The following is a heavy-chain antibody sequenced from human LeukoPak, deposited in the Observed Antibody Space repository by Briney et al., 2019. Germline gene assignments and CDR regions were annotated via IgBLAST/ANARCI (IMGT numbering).Heavy chain of an antibody. Sequence: GSLRLSCAASAFTFSSYTMNWVRQAPGKGLEWVSSITSGNNIYYADSVKGRFTISRDNAKNSLYLEMNSLRAEDTAVYYCARERASSRFDPWGQGTLVTVSS. CDR3: ARERASSRFDP. CDR2: ITSGNNI. D-gene: IGHD6-13*01. CDR1: AFTFSSYT. J-gene: IGHJ5*02. V-gene: IGHV3-21*01.